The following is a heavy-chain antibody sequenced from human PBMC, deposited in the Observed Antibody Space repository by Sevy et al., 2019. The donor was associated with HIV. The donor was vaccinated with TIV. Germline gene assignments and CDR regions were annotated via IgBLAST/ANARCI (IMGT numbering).Heavy chain of an antibody. CDR2: INPDSGGP. V-gene: IGHV1-2*02. CDR3: VRDDRDGYFEY. CDR1: GYTFTGYY. J-gene: IGHJ4*02. Sequence: ASVKVSCKASGYTFTGYYMHWMRQAPGQGLEWMGWINPDSGGPIYAPKFQGRVTLTRDTSISTAYMDLSRLKSDDTAVYYCVRDDRDGYFEYWGLGTLVTVSS.